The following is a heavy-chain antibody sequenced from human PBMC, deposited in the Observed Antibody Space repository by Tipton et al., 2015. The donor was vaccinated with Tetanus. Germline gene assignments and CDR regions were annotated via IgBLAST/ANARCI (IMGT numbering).Heavy chain of an antibody. CDR1: EFTSSISS. J-gene: IGHJ4*02. CDR2: ITTGGGST. V-gene: IGHV3-23*01. D-gene: IGHD2-21*02. Sequence: SLRLSCAASEFTSSISSMSWVRQAPGKGLEWLSAITTGGGSTYYADSVKGRFTISSGTSKNTLNLQMTSLRAEDTAVYSCARGMAEASNCGGDCYSDYWGQGTLVTVSS. CDR3: ARGMAEASNCGGDCYSDY.